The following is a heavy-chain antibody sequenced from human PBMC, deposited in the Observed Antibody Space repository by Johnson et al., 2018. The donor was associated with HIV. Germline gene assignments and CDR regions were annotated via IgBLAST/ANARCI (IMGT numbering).Heavy chain of an antibody. CDR2: ISSGGST. J-gene: IGHJ3*02. Sequence: VQLVESGGGLVQPGGSLRLSCAASGFIVSSNYMNWVRQAPGKGLEWVSVISSGGSTWYADSVTGRFTISRDNSKNTLYLQMNSLRAEDTAVYYCARACRDGYTCDAFDIWGQGTIVTVSS. CDR3: ARACRDGYTCDAFDI. D-gene: IGHD5-24*01. CDR1: GFIVSSNY. V-gene: IGHV3-66*01.